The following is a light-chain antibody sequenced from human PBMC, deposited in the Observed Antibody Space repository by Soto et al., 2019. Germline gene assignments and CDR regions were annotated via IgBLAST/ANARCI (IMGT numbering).Light chain of an antibody. CDR2: DAF. V-gene: IGKV3-11*01. CDR1: QSVSTY. J-gene: IGKJ1*01. CDR3: QQRSNWPRT. Sequence: EIVLTQSPATLSLSPGERATLSCRASQSVSTYLAWYQQKPGQALRLLIYDAFNRATGIPARFSGSGSGTDFTLTISSLEPEDFAVYYCQQRSNWPRTFGQGTKVDIK.